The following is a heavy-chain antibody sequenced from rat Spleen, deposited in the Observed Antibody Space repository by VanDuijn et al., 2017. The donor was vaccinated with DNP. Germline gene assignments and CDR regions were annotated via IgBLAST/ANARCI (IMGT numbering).Heavy chain of an antibody. CDR1: GFTFSNYG. CDR2: ISIGGGNT. Sequence: EVQLVESGGGVVQPGRSLKLSCAASGFTFSNYGMAWVRQAPTKGLEWVASISIGGGNTYYRDSVKGRFTISRDNAKNTQYLQMDSLRSEDTATYYCAFHSSNYSFGGWFAYWGQGTLVTVSS. J-gene: IGHJ3*01. CDR3: AFHSSNYSFGGWFAY. D-gene: IGHD1-2*01. V-gene: IGHV5S13*01.